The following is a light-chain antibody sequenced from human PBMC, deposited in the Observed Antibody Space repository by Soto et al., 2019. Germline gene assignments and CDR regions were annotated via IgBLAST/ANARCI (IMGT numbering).Light chain of an antibody. V-gene: IGKV3-20*01. CDR3: QQRGT. CDR1: QSVSASF. J-gene: IGKJ2*02. Sequence: EIVLTQSPGTLSLSPGERATLSCRASQSVSASFLAWYQQKPGQAPRLLIYGASSRATGIPDRFSGSGSGTGFTLTIGRLDPEDASVYYCQQRGTFGQGTKLEI. CDR2: GAS.